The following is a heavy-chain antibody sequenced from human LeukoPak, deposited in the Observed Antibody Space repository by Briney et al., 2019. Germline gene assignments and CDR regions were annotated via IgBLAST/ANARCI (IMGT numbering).Heavy chain of an antibody. CDR1: GFTFSSYA. J-gene: IGHJ4*02. CDR3: ARGYRQLVPPYFGY. Sequence: GGSLRLSCAASGFTFSSYAMHWVRQAPGEGLQYVSGISSNGGSTDYANSVKGRFTIARDNSKNTLYLQMGSLRAEDMAVYYCARGYRQLVPPYFGYWGQGTLVTVSS. V-gene: IGHV3-64*01. D-gene: IGHD6-13*01. CDR2: ISSNGGST.